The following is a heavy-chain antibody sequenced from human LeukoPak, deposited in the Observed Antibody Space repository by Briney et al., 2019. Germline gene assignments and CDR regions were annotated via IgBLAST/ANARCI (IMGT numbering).Heavy chain of an antibody. D-gene: IGHD3-22*01. J-gene: IGHJ4*02. CDR1: GFTFTSYA. Sequence: PAGSLRLSCAASGFTFTSYAMSWVRQPPGKGLEWVSVIRGSGTVTYFADSVKGRFTVSRDNSKNTLYLQMSSLRAEDTAIYYCAKSLDYDGGVLWALPQYWGQGTLVTVSS. CDR3: AKSLDYDGGVLWALPQY. V-gene: IGHV3-23*01. CDR2: IRGSGTVT.